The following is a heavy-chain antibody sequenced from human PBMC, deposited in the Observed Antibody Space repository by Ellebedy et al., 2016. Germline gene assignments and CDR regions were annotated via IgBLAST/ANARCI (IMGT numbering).Heavy chain of an antibody. D-gene: IGHD2-21*01. Sequence: GGSLRLXCAASGFTFSSHSMNWVRQAPRKGLEWVSYISSSGSTVHYADSVKGRFTISRDNAENSLYLQMNNLRAEDTALYYCARQQGVPYTILASDIWGQGTMVTVSS. CDR1: GFTFSSHS. V-gene: IGHV3-48*04. J-gene: IGHJ3*02. CDR3: ARQQGVPYTILASDI. CDR2: ISSSGSTV.